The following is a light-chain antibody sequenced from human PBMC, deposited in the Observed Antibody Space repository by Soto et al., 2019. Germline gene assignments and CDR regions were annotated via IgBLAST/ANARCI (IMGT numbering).Light chain of an antibody. CDR1: TTDVGGYNY. Sequence: QSVLTQPASVSGYPGQSITISCSGTTTDVGGYNYVSWYQHHPGKAPQLIIYEVTKRPSGVSDRFSGSRSGYTASLTISGLQAEDEADYYCSSYASSRNFVFGTGTKVTVL. V-gene: IGLV2-14*01. J-gene: IGLJ1*01. CDR3: SSYASSRNFV. CDR2: EVT.